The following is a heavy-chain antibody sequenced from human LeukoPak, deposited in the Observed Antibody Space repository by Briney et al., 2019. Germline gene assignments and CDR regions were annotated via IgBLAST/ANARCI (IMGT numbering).Heavy chain of an antibody. Sequence: GGSLRLSCAASGFTFSSYAMSWVRQAPGKGLEWVSSICGSGGPTYYADSVKGRFTFSRDHSKNTLYLQMNSLRAEDTAVYYCASGWYYFDYWGQGTLVTVSS. CDR2: ICGSGGPT. CDR3: ASGWYYFDY. D-gene: IGHD6-19*01. V-gene: IGHV3-23*01. CDR1: GFTFSSYA. J-gene: IGHJ4*02.